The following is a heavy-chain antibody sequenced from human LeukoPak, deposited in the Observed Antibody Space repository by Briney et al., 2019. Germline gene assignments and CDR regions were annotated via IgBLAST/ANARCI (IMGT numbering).Heavy chain of an antibody. D-gene: IGHD4-17*01. CDR3: ARVFPGDYSTGFDP. J-gene: IGHJ5*02. CDR1: GYTFTSYA. CDR2: INAGNGNT. Sequence: ASVKVSCKASGYTFTSYAMHWVRQAPGQRLEWMGWINAGNGNTKYSQKFQGRVTITRDTSASTANMELSSLRSEDTAVYYCARVFPGDYSTGFDPWGQGTLVTVSS. V-gene: IGHV1-3*01.